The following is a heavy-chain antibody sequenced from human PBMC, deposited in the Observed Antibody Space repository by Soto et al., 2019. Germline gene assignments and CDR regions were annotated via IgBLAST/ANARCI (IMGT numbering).Heavy chain of an antibody. V-gene: IGHV1-69*01. D-gene: IGHD3-22*01. Sequence: QVQLIQSEAAVMKPGSSVRVSCTASGGIFGSHGFSRVRQAPGQRLGWVGGFIPIFRTLTYTEKFQARVRIAADESVNTVYLDLSGLTSDDTAVYYCVRDRRIYYSDPHDEFVASDYEVWGQGTMVTVSS. J-gene: IGHJ3*01. CDR1: GGIFGSHG. CDR3: VRDRRIYYSDPHDEFVASDYEV. CDR2: FIPIFRTL.